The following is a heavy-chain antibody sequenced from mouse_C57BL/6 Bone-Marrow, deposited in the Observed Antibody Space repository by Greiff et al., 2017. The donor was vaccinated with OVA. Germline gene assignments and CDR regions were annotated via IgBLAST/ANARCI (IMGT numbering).Heavy chain of an antibody. CDR1: GYTFTGYC. Sequence: VKLQQSGAELMKPGASVKLSCKATGYTFTGYCIEWVSQRPGHGLEWIGEILPGSGSTNYNEKLKGRATFTADTSYNTAYLQLSSLTSEDSANYYCARGGDYYGRSYVDFDVWGTGTTVTVSS. V-gene: IGHV1-9*01. D-gene: IGHD1-1*01. CDR3: ARGGDYYGRSYVDFDV. J-gene: IGHJ1*03. CDR2: ILPGSGST.